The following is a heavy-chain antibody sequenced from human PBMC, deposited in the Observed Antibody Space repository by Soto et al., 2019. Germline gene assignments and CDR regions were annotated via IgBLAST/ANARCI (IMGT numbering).Heavy chain of an antibody. CDR2: ISWNSGSI. CDR3: AKDHSSSGFDP. J-gene: IGHJ5*02. D-gene: IGHD6-6*01. V-gene: IGHV3-9*01. CDR1: GFTFDDYA. Sequence: PVGSLRLSCAASGFTFDDYAMHWVRQAPGKGLEWVSGISWNSGSIGYADSVKGRFTISRDNAKNSLYLQMNSLRAEDTALYYCAKDHSSSGFDPWGQGT.